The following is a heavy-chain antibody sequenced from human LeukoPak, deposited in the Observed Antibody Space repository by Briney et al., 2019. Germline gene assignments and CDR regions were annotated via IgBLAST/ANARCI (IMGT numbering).Heavy chain of an antibody. CDR2: ITWDSDT. V-gene: IGHV3-9*03. CDR3: AKDLYGDYVLDY. Sequence: GRSLRLSCAASGFTFDDYTMHWVRQAPGKGLEWVSGITWDSDTDYADSVRGRFTISRDNAKNSLYLQMNSLRAEDMALYYCAKDLYGDYVLDYWGQGTLVTVSS. J-gene: IGHJ4*02. CDR1: GFTFDDYT. D-gene: IGHD4-17*01.